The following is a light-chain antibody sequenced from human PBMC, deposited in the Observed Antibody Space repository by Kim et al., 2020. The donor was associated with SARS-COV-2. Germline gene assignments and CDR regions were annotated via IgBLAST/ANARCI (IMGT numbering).Light chain of an antibody. CDR2: YEC. CDR3: QVWDSSSDHSV. CDR1: NVGSQR. V-gene: IGLV3-21*04. Sequence: APGKTATLPGGGNNVGSQRVHWYRQTPGQAPGLVISYECDRPSGIPDRFSGSKSGNTATLTISRVEAGDEADYYCQVWDSSSDHSVFGGGTQLTVL. J-gene: IGLJ2*01.